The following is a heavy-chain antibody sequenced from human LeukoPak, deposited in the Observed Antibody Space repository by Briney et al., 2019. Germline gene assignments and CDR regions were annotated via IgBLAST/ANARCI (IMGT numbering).Heavy chain of an antibody. D-gene: IGHD3-3*01. Sequence: GASVKVSCKASGYTFTSYDINWVRQATGQGLEWMGWMNPNSGNTNYAQKLQGRVTMTTDTSTSTAYMELRSLRSDDTAVYYCARVRDLDFWSGYYGPYYYYYYMDVWGKGTTVTVSS. CDR3: ARVRDLDFWSGYYGPYYYYYYMDV. CDR2: MNPNSGNT. V-gene: IGHV1-18*01. J-gene: IGHJ6*03. CDR1: GYTFTSYD.